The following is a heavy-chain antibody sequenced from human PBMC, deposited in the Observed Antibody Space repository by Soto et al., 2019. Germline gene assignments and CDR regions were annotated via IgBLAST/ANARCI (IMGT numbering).Heavy chain of an antibody. J-gene: IGHJ4*02. Sequence: PGGSLRLSCAASGFSFSTYWMSWVRQAPGKGLEWVANIKQDGSEKYYVDSVKGRFTISRDNAKNSLYLQMNSLRAEDTAVYYCARGKFWSGYSYYFDYWGQGTLVTVSS. CDR1: GFSFSTYW. V-gene: IGHV3-7*01. D-gene: IGHD3-3*01. CDR2: IKQDGSEK. CDR3: ARGKFWSGYSYYFDY.